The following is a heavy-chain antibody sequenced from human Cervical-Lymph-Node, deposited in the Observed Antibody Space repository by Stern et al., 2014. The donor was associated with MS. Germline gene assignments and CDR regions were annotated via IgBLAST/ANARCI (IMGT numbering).Heavy chain of an antibody. CDR3: ARGRGKRVFDY. D-gene: IGHD3-16*01. Sequence: QVQLQQWGAGLLKPSETLSLTCAVYGGSFMGYHWSWIRQSPGKGLEWIGEVNPSGSTNYNPALKSRVSMSVETSKTQLSLNLSSVTAADTAVYYCARGRGKRVFDYWGQGTLVTVSS. CDR2: VNPSGST. V-gene: IGHV4-34*01. CDR1: GGSFMGYH. J-gene: IGHJ4*02.